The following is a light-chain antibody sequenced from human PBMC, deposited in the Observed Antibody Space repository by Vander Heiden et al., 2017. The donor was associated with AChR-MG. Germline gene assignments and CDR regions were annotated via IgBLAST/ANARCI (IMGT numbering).Light chain of an antibody. V-gene: IGKV3-20*01. Sequence: EIVFTQSPGTLSLSPGERATLSCRASQSVSSSYVAWYQQKPGQAPRLLIYGASSRATGIPDRFSGSGSGTDFTLTISRLEPEDFAVYYCQQYGSSPRTFGQGTKLEIK. CDR2: GAS. CDR1: QSVSSSY. CDR3: QQYGSSPRT. J-gene: IGKJ2*01.